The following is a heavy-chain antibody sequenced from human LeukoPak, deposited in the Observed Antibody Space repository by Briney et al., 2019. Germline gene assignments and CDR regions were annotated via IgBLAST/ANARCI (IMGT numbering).Heavy chain of an antibody. Sequence: PGGSLRLSCAASGFTFNNYAMNWVRQAPGKGLEWVSSISGGGETTYYADSVKGRFTISRDNAKNSLYLQMNSLRAEDTAVYYCAREARGITGVWGQGTLVTVSS. J-gene: IGHJ4*02. V-gene: IGHV3-23*01. CDR1: GFTFNNYA. D-gene: IGHD1-14*01. CDR3: AREARGITGV. CDR2: ISGGGETT.